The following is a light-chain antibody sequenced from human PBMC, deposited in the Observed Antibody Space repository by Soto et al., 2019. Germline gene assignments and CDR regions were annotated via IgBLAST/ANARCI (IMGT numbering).Light chain of an antibody. Sequence: QSALTQPASVSGSPGQSITISCAGTSADIDAFNYVSWYQHHPGKAPKLLIYDVSDRPSGVSTRFSASKSANTASLTISGLQAEDEGDYYCSSFSTTSALVFGGGTKLTVL. CDR2: DVS. V-gene: IGLV2-14*03. CDR3: SSFSTTSALV. J-gene: IGLJ2*01. CDR1: SADIDAFNY.